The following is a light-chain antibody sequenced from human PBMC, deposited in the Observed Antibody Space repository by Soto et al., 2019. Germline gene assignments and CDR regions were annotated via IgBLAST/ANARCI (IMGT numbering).Light chain of an antibody. CDR1: SSNIGYNA. Sequence: QSVLTQPPSASGTPGQRVTLSCSGSSSNIGYNAVNWYQQLPGQAPKLVIYEVAKRPSGISSRFSGSKSDNTASLTISGLQAEDEGDYYCSSYSISAGLVVFGGGTKLTV. CDR2: EVA. V-gene: IGLV1-44*01. J-gene: IGLJ2*01. CDR3: SSYSISAGLVV.